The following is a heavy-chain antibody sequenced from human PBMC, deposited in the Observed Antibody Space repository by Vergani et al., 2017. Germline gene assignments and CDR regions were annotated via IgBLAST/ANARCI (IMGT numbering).Heavy chain of an antibody. V-gene: IGHV6-1*01. CDR2: TYYRSKWFN. CDR3: ERAGSGWTNNAIDS. CDR1: GDSFSSNSAA. D-gene: IGHD6-19*01. J-gene: IGHJ3*02. Sequence: QVQLQQSGPGLVKPSQTLSLTCAIPGDSFSSNSAAWDWIRPSPSRGLEWLGSTYYRSKWFNDYALSVKSRITTNPDTSKNQFSLQLNSVTPEDTAVYFCERAGSGWTNNAIDSWRRGTMDTVYS.